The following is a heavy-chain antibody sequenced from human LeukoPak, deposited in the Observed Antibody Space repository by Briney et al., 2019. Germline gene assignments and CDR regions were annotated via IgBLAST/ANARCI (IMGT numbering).Heavy chain of an antibody. Sequence: PSGTLSLTCAVSGGSLSSPNWWSWVRQTPGKGLEWIGEIYHSGTTNYNPSLKSRVTISEDNSKNQFSLKLSSVTAADTAVYYCARYYYYYMDVWGKGTTVTVSS. J-gene: IGHJ6*03. CDR3: ARYYYYYMDV. CDR1: GGSLSSPNW. V-gene: IGHV4-4*02. CDR2: IYHSGTT.